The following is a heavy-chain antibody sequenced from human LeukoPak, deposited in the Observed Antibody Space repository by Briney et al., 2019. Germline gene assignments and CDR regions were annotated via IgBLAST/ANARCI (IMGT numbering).Heavy chain of an antibody. J-gene: IGHJ5*02. D-gene: IGHD3-10*01. Sequence: ASVKVSCKASEYTFTSYSLHWLRQAPGQGLEWMGMIHPTAGSANYAQKFQGRVTMTRDMSTSTVYMELSSLRSDDTAVYYCARGHGSGSTIWFDPWGQGTLVTVSS. CDR1: EYTFTSYS. V-gene: IGHV1-46*01. CDR2: IHPTAGSA. CDR3: ARGHGSGSTIWFDP.